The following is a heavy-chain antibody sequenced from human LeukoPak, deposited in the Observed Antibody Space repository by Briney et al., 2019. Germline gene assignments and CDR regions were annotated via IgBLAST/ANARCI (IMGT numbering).Heavy chain of an antibody. CDR3: VKDRGGSPFYGMDV. J-gene: IGHJ6*02. V-gene: IGHV3-23*01. Sequence: SGGSLRLSCAGSGFTFSSYAMSWVRQAPGKGLEWVSTISGSGGAGTYYADSVKGRFTVSRDNSRNTLYLPMNSLRAEGTAVYYCVKDRGGSPFYGMDVWGQGTTVTVSS. CDR2: ISGSGGAGT. D-gene: IGHD1-26*01. CDR1: GFTFSSYA.